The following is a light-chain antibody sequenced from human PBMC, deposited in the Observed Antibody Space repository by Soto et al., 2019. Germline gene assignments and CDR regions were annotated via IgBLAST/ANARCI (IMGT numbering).Light chain of an antibody. CDR1: QSVSTY. J-gene: IGKJ1*01. CDR2: DAS. CDR3: QQRNSWPWT. V-gene: IGKV3-11*01. Sequence: EIVLTHSPATLSLSPCERATLSSRASQSVSTYLAWYQQKPGQAPRLLIYDASNRATGIPARFSGSGSGTDFTLTISSLEPEDFAVYYCQQRNSWPWTFGQGTKVDIK.